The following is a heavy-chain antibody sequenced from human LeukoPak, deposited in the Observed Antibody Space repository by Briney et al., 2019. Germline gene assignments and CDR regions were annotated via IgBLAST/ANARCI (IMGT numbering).Heavy chain of an antibody. D-gene: IGHD3-3*01. J-gene: IGHJ6*03. CDR2: INHSGST. CDR3: ARHDFWSGYSVYGYYYYMDV. CDR1: GGSFSGYY. V-gene: IGHV4-34*01. Sequence: PSETLSLTCAVYGGSFSGYYWSWIRQPRGKGLEWIGEINHSGSTNYNTSLKSRVTILVDTSKNQFSLKLSSVTAADTAVYYCARHDFWSGYSVYGYYYYMDVWGKGTTVTVSS.